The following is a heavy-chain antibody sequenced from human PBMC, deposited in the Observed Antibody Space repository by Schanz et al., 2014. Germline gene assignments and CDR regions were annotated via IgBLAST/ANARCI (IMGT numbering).Heavy chain of an antibody. J-gene: IGHJ4*02. D-gene: IGHD2-15*01. CDR3: ARELGREGGFDS. CDR2: IHYSGNT. Sequence: QVQLQESGPGLVKSSETLSLTCTVSGGSVSTYYWHWIRQPPGKGLEWIGYIHYSGNTNYNPSLKSRVTISLDTSKNQVSLNLRSVTAADTAFYHCARELGREGGFDSWGQGTLVTVTS. CDR1: GGSVSTYY. V-gene: IGHV4-59*02.